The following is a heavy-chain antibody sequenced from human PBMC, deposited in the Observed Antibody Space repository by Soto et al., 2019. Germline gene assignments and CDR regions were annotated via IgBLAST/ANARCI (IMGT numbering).Heavy chain of an antibody. D-gene: IGHD3-16*02. CDR3: ARGGRGDMITFGGVIGDAFDK. CDR2: ISPNSGGT. Sequence: QVQLVQSGAEVKKSGASVKISCKASGYSFTGYYIHWVRQAPGQGFEWMGEISPNSGGTKYAQKFQGRVTMTRDTSISTAYMELRRLRSDDTAVYYCARGGRGDMITFGGVIGDAFDKWGQGTMVTDSS. CDR1: GYSFTGYY. V-gene: IGHV1-2*02. J-gene: IGHJ3*02.